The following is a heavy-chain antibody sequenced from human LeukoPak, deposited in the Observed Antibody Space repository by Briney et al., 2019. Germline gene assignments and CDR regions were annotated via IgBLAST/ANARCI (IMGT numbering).Heavy chain of an antibody. V-gene: IGHV3-66*01. J-gene: IGHJ3*02. CDR2: IYSGGST. Sequence: GGSLRLSCAASGFTVSSNYMSWVRQATGKGLERVSVIYSGGSTYYADSVKGRFTISRDNSKNTLYLQMNSLRAEDTAVYYCARDPQYWGRGAFDIWGQGTMVTVSS. D-gene: IGHD3-16*01. CDR3: ARDPQYWGRGAFDI. CDR1: GFTVSSNY.